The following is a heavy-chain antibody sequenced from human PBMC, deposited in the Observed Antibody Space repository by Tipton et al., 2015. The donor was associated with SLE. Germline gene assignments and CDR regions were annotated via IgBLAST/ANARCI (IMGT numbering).Heavy chain of an antibody. CDR3: ARGVGYEDL. D-gene: IGHD5-12*01. J-gene: IGHJ5*02. CDR1: GGSISSNVYF. CDR2: TYYSGST. V-gene: IGHV4-31*03. Sequence: TLSLTCTVSGGSISSNVYFWSWIRQHPGKGLEWIGYTYYSGSTYYNPSLKSRATISMDTSKNQFSLKLSSVTAADTAVYYCARGVGYEDLWGQGTLVTVSA.